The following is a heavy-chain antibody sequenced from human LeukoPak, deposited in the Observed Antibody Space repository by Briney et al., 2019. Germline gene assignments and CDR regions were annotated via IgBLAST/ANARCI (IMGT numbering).Heavy chain of an antibody. CDR3: ARQGDSSWLNKFDH. D-gene: IGHD6-13*01. Sequence: GESLKISCKGSGYSFTSYWIGWVRQTPGKGLEWMGIIYPGDSDTKYSPSFQGQVTISADKSISTAYLQWSSLKASDTAIYYCARQGDSSWLNKFDHWGQGTLVTVSS. V-gene: IGHV5-51*01. CDR2: IYPGDSDT. CDR1: GYSFTSYW. J-gene: IGHJ4*02.